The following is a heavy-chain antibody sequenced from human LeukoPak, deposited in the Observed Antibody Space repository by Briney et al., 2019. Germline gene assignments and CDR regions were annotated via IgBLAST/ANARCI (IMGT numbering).Heavy chain of an antibody. Sequence: GRSLRLSCAASGFTFSSYGMHWVRQAPGKGLEWVSSISSSSSYIYYADSVKGRFTISRDNAKNSLYLQMNSLRAEDTAVYYCARGGIVVVPAALDYWGQGTLVTVSS. V-gene: IGHV3-21*01. D-gene: IGHD2-2*01. CDR2: ISSSSSYI. J-gene: IGHJ4*02. CDR3: ARGGIVVVPAALDY. CDR1: GFTFSSYG.